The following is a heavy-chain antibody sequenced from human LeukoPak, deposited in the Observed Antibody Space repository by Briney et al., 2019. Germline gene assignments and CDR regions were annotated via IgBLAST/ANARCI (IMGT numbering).Heavy chain of an antibody. D-gene: IGHD6-25*01. CDR3: ARGFSDILYYYYGMDV. Sequence: ASVKVSCKASGYTFTGYYVHWVRQAPGQGLEWMGWINPNSGGTNYAQKFQGRVTLTRDTSIRTAYMELSWLRSDDTAVYYCARGFSDILYYYYGMDVWGQGTTVTVSS. V-gene: IGHV1-2*02. J-gene: IGHJ6*02. CDR1: GYTFTGYY. CDR2: INPNSGGT.